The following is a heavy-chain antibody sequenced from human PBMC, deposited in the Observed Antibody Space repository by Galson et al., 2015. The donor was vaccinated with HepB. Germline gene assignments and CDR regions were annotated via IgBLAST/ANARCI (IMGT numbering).Heavy chain of an antibody. V-gene: IGHV3-64D*06. D-gene: IGHD2-15*01. CDR1: GFTFSSYA. CDR2: ISSNGGST. CDR3: VKASRGVAATRIRYYYGMDV. J-gene: IGHJ6*02. Sequence: SLRLSCAASGFTFSSYAMHWVRQAPGKGLEYVSAISSNGGSTYYADSVKGRFTISRDNSKNTLYLQMSSLRAEDTAVYYCVKASRGVAATRIRYYYGMDVWGQGTTVTVSS.